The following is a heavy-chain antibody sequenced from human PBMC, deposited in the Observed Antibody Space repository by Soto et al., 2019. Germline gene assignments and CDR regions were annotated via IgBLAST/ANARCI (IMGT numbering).Heavy chain of an antibody. CDR1: GFTFSSYA. J-gene: IGHJ6*03. V-gene: IGHV3-23*01. CDR2: ISGSGGST. CDR3: AKDGAGYYGSGSYYIPNYYMDV. D-gene: IGHD3-10*01. Sequence: GGSLRLSCAASGFTFSSYAMSWVRQAPGKGLEWVSAISGSGGSTYYADSVKGRFTISRDNSKNKLYLQMNSLRAEDTAVYYCAKDGAGYYGSGSYYIPNYYMDVWGKGTTVTVSS.